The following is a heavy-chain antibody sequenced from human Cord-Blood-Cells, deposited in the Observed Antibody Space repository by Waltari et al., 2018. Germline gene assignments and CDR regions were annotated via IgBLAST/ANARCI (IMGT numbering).Heavy chain of an antibody. CDR1: GGSFSGYY. Sequence: QVQLLQWGAGLLKPSETLSLTCAVYGGSFSGYYWSWIRQPPGKGLEWIGEINHSGSTNYNPSLKSRVTISVDTAKNQFSLKLSSVTAADTAVYYCARVPQSIFGVVDYWGQGTLVTVSS. V-gene: IGHV4-34*01. D-gene: IGHD3-3*01. CDR3: ARVPQSIFGVVDY. J-gene: IGHJ4*02. CDR2: INHSGST.